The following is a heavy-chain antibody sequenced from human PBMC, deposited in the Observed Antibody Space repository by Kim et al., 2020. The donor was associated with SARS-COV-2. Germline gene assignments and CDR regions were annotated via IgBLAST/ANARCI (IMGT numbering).Heavy chain of an antibody. CDR1: GFTFSSYG. D-gene: IGHD3-22*01. CDR2: IWYDGNNK. CDR3: VKPFYFDSSGYSPFDY. J-gene: IGHJ4*02. V-gene: IGHV3-33*03. Sequence: GGSLRLSCAASGFTFSSYGMHWVRQAPGKGLEWVALIWYDGNNKYYAESVKGRFTISRENSKNTLYLQMNSLRAEDTAVYYCVKPFYFDSSGYSPFDYWGQGTLVTVSS.